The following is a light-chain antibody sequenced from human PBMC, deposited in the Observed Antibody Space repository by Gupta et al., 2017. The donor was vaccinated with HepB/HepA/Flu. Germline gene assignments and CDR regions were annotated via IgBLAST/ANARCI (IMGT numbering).Light chain of an antibody. V-gene: IGKV3-20*01. J-gene: IGKJ4*01. CDR2: GTS. CDR1: QSFSRTF. CDR3: QQYGGSPLT. Sequence: EIVLTQSPGTLSLSPGERATLSCRASQSFSRTFLAWYQQKAGQAPRLLIYGTSSRSTGIPDRFSGSGSGTDFTLTISMLDPEDFAVYYCQQYGGSPLTFGGGTKVEIK.